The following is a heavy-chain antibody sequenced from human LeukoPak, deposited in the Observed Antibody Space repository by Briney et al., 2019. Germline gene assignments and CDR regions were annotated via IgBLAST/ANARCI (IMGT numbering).Heavy chain of an antibody. D-gene: IGHD3-16*01. CDR3: ARLEWPEIRGGNYFDY. J-gene: IGHJ4*02. Sequence: ASVKVSCKASGYTFTSYDINWVRQATGQGLEWMGWMNPNSGNTGYAQKFQGRVTMTRNTSISTAYMELSSLRSEDTAVYYCARLEWPEIRGGNYFDYWGQGTLVTVSS. CDR1: GYTFTSYD. CDR2: MNPNSGNT. V-gene: IGHV1-8*01.